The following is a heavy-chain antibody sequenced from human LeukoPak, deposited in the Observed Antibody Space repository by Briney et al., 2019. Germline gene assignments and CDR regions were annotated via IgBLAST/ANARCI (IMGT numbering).Heavy chain of an antibody. CDR2: THYRSKWYN. CDR3: EREIRPNGDAFDI. Sequence: SQTLSLTFAISGDSVPSNSAAWNWFGQSPSRGLEWLGRTHYRSKWYNDCSVSVKGRIVLNPDTSKNQISLQLHSVTPEDQAVYYCEREIRPNGDAFDIWGQGTMVTVSS. D-gene: IGHD3-10*01. CDR1: GDSVPSNSAA. V-gene: IGHV6-1*01. J-gene: IGHJ3*02.